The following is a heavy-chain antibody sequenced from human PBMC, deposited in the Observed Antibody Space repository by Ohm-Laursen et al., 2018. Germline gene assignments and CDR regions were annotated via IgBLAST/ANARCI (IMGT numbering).Heavy chain of an antibody. Sequence: GTLSLTCTVSGYSIGSGYYWGWIRQPPGKGLEWIGSISHSGFTSYNPSLKSRVTFSVDTSKNQFSLRRSSVTAADTAVYYCARDYGSGSSSFDYWGQGTLVSASS. CDR1: GYSIGSGYY. CDR3: ARDYGSGSSSFDY. D-gene: IGHD3-10*01. J-gene: IGHJ4*02. CDR2: ISHSGFT. V-gene: IGHV4-38-2*02.